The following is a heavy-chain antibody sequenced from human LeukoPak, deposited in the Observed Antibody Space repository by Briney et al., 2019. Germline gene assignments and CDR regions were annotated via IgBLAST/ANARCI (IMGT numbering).Heavy chain of an antibody. CDR2: IYYSGGT. J-gene: IGHJ4*02. D-gene: IGHD2-15*01. Sequence: PSETLSLTCTVSGGSISSYGWSWIRQPPGKGLELIWYIYYSGGTNYNPSLKSRVTISVDTSKNQFSLKLSSVTAADTAVYYCARGNLVVVVAAQRGLYYFDYWGQGTLVTVSS. V-gene: IGHV4-59*08. CDR3: ARGNLVVVVAAQRGLYYFDY. CDR1: GGSISSYG.